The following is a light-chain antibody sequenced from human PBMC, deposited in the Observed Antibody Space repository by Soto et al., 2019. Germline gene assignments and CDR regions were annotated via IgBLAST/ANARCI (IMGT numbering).Light chain of an antibody. V-gene: IGKV1-5*03. Sequence: DIQMTQSPSTLSASVGDRVTITCRASQSISSWLAWYQQKPGKAPKLLIYKASTLESGVPSRFSGSGSGTELTLTISSLQPHDFATYYCQQYNSVSLLTLGGAINVDLK. J-gene: IGKJ4*01. CDR2: KAS. CDR1: QSISSW. CDR3: QQYNSVSLLT.